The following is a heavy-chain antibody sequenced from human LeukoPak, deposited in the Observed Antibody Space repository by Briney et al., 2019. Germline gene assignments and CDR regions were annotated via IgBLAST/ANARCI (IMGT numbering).Heavy chain of an antibody. CDR1: GGSISSYY. V-gene: IGHV4-59*12. CDR3: ARVVAAARRFNWFDP. Sequence: SETLSLTCTVSGGSISSYYWSWIRQPPGKGLEWIGYIYYSGSTNYNPSLKSRVTISVDTSKNQFSLKLSSVTAADTAVYYCARVVAAARRFNWFDPWGQGTLVTVSS. D-gene: IGHD6-13*01. CDR2: IYYSGST. J-gene: IGHJ5*02.